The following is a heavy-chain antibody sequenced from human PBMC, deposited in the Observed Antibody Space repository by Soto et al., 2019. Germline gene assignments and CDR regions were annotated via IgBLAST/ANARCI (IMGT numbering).Heavy chain of an antibody. CDR1: GYTFTSYG. D-gene: IGHD2-2*01. CDR2: ISAYNGNT. V-gene: IGHV1-18*01. CDR3: TTMGYCSGTSCYSVLDS. J-gene: IGHJ4*02. Sequence: GASVKVSCKASGYTFTSYGISWVRQAPGQGLEWVGWISAYNGNTNYAQKLQGRVTMTTDTSTSTAYMEMSSLKTEDTAVYHCTTMGYCSGTSCYSVLDSWGQGTLVTVS.